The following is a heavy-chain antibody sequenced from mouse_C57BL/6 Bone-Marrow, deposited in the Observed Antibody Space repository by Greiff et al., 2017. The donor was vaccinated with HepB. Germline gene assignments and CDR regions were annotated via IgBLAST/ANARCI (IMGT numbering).Heavy chain of an antibody. V-gene: IGHV1-69*01. D-gene: IGHD2-5*01. J-gene: IGHJ2*01. CDR2: IDPSDSYT. CDR3: AREGIYYSNYDFDY. CDR1: GYTFTSYW. Sequence: QVQLKQPGAELVMPGASVKLSCKASGYTFTSYWMHWVKQRPGPGLEWIGEIDPSDSYTNYNQKFKGKSTLTVDKSSSTAYMQLSSLTSEDSAVYYCAREGIYYSNYDFDYWGQGTTLTVSS.